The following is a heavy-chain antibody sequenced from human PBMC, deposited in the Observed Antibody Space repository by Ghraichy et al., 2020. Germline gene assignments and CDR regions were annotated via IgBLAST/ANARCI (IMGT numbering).Heavy chain of an antibody. CDR3: TTGPHLEGY. CDR2: IKSRAFGGTT. CDR1: GFTFTNAW. Sequence: GGSLRLSCAASGFTFTNAWMNWVRQAPGKGLEWVARIKSRAFGGTTDYAAPVKGRFTISRDDSKNTLSLQMNSLKSEDTAVYYRTTGPHLEGYWGQGILVTVSS. V-gene: IGHV3-15*07. J-gene: IGHJ4*02.